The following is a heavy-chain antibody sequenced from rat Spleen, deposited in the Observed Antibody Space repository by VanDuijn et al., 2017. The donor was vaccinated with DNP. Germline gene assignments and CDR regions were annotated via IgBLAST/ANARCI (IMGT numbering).Heavy chain of an antibody. D-gene: IGHD3-1*01. CDR3: ARGSTSIYWYFDF. CDR2: ITTSGGAT. J-gene: IGHJ1*01. V-gene: IGHV5S23*01. CDR1: GFTFTNYD. Sequence: EVQLVESGGGLVQPGRSLKLSCVASGFTFTNYDMVWVRQAPTKGLEWVATITTSGGATYYRDSVKGRFTVSRDDAKSGLYLQMNSLKSEDTATYYCARGSTSIYWYFDFWGPGTMVTVSS.